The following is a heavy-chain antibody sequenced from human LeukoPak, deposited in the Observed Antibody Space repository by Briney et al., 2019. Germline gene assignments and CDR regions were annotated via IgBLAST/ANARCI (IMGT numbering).Heavy chain of an antibody. CDR1: GFPFSSYG. CDR3: AKDLVAVATTTYYYYMDV. Sequence: GGSLRLSCAASGFPFSSYGMHWVRQAPGEGLEWVAFIRYDGCNKYYANSVKGRFTISRDNSKNTLYLQMNSLRAEDTALYYCAKDLVAVATTTYYYYMDVWGKGTTVTVSS. CDR2: IRYDGCNK. V-gene: IGHV3-30*02. J-gene: IGHJ6*03. D-gene: IGHD6-19*01.